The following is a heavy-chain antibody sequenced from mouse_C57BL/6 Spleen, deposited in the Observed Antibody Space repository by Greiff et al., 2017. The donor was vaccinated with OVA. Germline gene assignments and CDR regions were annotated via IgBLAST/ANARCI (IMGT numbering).Heavy chain of an antibody. D-gene: IGHD1-1*01. CDR2: IHPNSGST. Sequence: QVQLQQPGAELVKPGASVKLSCKASGYTFTSYWMHWVKQRPGQGLEWIGMIHPNSGSTKYNEKFKSKATLTVDKSSSTAYMQLSSLTSEDSAFYYCARAPTVVATLSVYYAMDYWGQGTSVTVSS. J-gene: IGHJ4*01. CDR1: GYTFTSYW. CDR3: ARAPTVVATLSVYYAMDY. V-gene: IGHV1-64*01.